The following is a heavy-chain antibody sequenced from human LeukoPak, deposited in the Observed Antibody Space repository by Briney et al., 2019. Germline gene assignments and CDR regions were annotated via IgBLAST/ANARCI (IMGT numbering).Heavy chain of an antibody. J-gene: IGHJ6*02. CDR2: INHNGNVN. Sequence: GGSLRLSCAASGFTFGSYWMNWARQAPGKGLEWVASINHNGNVNYYVDSVKGRFTISGDNAKNSLYLQMSNLRAEDTAVYFCARGGGLDVWGQGATVTVSS. V-gene: IGHV3-7*03. CDR1: GFTFGSYW. D-gene: IGHD3-16*01. CDR3: ARGGGLDV.